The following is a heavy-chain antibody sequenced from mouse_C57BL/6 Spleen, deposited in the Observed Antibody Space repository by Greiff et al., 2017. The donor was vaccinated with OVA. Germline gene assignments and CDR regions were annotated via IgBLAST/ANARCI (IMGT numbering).Heavy chain of an antibody. J-gene: IGHJ4*01. CDR3: ARSYDYDGSAMDY. Sequence: EVMLVESGGGLVQPGGSLSLSCAASGFTFTDYYMSWVRQPPGKALEWLGFIRNKANGYTTEYSASVKGRFTISRDNSQSILYLQMNALRAEDSATYYCARSYDYDGSAMDYWGQGTSVTVSS. CDR1: GFTFTDYY. D-gene: IGHD2-4*01. V-gene: IGHV7-3*01. CDR2: IRNKANGYTT.